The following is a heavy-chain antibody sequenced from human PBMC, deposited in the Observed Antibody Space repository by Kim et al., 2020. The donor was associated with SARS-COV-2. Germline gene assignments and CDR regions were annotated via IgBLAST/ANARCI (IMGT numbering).Heavy chain of an antibody. D-gene: IGHD1-26*01. CDR2: IYYSGST. J-gene: IGHJ4*02. CDR3: ARDFPPYRDGWGHFDY. V-gene: IGHV4-39*07. CDR1: GGSISSSSYY. Sequence: SETLSLTCTVSGGSISSSSYYWGWIRQPPGKGLEWIGSIYYSGSTYYNPSLKSRVTISVDTSKNQFSLKLSSVTAADTAVYYCARDFPPYRDGWGHFDYWGQGTLVTVSS.